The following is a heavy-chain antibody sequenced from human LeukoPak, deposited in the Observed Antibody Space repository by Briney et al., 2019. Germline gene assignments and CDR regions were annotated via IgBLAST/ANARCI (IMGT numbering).Heavy chain of an antibody. V-gene: IGHV3-30*18. J-gene: IGHJ4*02. Sequence: PGRSLRLSCAASGFTFSSYGMHWVRQAPGKGLEWVAVISYDGSNKYYADSVKGRFTISRDNSKNTLYLQMNSLRAEDTAVYYCAKDQGHDSSGYYDTTYFDYWGQGTLVTISS. CDR2: ISYDGSNK. CDR3: AKDQGHDSSGYYDTTYFDY. CDR1: GFTFSSYG. D-gene: IGHD3-22*01.